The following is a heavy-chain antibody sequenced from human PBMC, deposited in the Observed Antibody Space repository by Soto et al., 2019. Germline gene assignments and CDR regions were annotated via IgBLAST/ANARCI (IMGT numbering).Heavy chain of an antibody. V-gene: IGHV3-11*01. J-gene: IGHJ4*02. CDR3: AGDPFYYASGF. Sequence: GGSLRLSCAACGFKFGDHYMTWIRQAPGKGLEWVSKISGDGSTQYYADSVKGRFTVSRDNTKNSLHLQMNRLRAEDTALYYCAGDPFYYASGFWGQGTLVTVSS. D-gene: IGHD3-10*01. CDR1: GFKFGDHY. CDR2: ISGDGSTQ.